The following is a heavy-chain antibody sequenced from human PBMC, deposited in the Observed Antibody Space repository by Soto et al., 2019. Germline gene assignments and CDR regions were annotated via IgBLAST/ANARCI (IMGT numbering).Heavy chain of an antibody. J-gene: IGHJ6*02. Sequence: EVQLVESGGGLVQPGGSLRLSCAASGFTFSSYDMHWVRQATGKGLEWVSAIGTAGDTYYPGSVKGRFTISRENAKNSLYLQRNSLRAEDTAVYYCARGGRSSSWNERYYYCGMDVWGQGTTVTVSS. V-gene: IGHV3-13*01. D-gene: IGHD6-13*01. CDR2: IGTAGDT. CDR3: ARGGRSSSWNERYYYCGMDV. CDR1: GFTFSSYD.